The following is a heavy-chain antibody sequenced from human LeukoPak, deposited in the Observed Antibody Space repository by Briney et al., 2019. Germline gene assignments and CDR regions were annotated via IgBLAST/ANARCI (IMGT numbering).Heavy chain of an antibody. Sequence: GASLRLSCVASGFTFDDYGMSWVRQAPGKGLEWVSTINWNGGRTGYADSVKGRFTISRDNAKNSLYLQMNSLRAEDTALYYCAILGGVDAFGIWGQGTMVTVSS. CDR2: INWNGGRT. CDR3: AILGGVDAFGI. J-gene: IGHJ3*02. V-gene: IGHV3-20*04. D-gene: IGHD3-16*01. CDR1: GFTFDDYG.